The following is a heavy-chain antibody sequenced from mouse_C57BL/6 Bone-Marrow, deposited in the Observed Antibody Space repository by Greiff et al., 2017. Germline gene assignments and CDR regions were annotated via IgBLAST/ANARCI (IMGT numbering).Heavy chain of an antibody. CDR3: ASPGYYGSGDY. Sequence: EVQGVESGGGLVKPGGSLKLSCAASGFTFSSYAMSWVRPTPEKRLEWVATISDGGSYTYYPDNVKGRFTISRDNAKNNLYLQMSHLKSEDTAMYYCASPGYYGSGDYWGQGTSVTVSS. CDR2: ISDGGSYT. D-gene: IGHD1-1*01. J-gene: IGHJ4*01. CDR1: GFTFSSYA. V-gene: IGHV5-4*01.